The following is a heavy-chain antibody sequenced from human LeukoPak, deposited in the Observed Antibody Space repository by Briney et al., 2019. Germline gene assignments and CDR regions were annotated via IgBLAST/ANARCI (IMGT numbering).Heavy chain of an antibody. CDR2: IYYSRST. V-gene: IGHV4-59*01. CDR1: GGSISSYY. J-gene: IGHJ3*02. CDR3: ARDDYGDYVRAFDI. D-gene: IGHD4-17*01. Sequence: SETLSLTCTVSGGSISSYYWSWIRQPPGKGLEWIGYIYYSRSTNYNPSLKSRVTISVDTSKNQFSLKLSSVTAADTAVYYCARDDYGDYVRAFDIWGQGTMVTVSS.